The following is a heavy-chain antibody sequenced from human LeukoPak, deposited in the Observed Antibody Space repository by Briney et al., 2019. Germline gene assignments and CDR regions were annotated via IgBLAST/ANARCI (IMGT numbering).Heavy chain of an antibody. CDR3: TSVHANHYSGSGGDLDY. Sequence: ASVKVSCKASGYTFTDYYMHWVRQAPGQGLEWMGWINPNSGGTDYARKFQGRVTMTRDTSLSTAYMELSRLRSDDTAVYYCTSVHANHYSGSGGDLDYWGQGALVTVSS. CDR1: GYTFTDYY. V-gene: IGHV1-2*02. J-gene: IGHJ4*02. D-gene: IGHD1-26*01. CDR2: INPNSGGT.